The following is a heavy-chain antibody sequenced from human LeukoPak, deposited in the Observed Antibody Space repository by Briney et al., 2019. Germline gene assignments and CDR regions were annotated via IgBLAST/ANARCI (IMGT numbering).Heavy chain of an antibody. Sequence: PSETLSLTCTVSGGSISNYYWSWNRQPPGKGLELIGYIYYSGSTNYNPSLKSRVTISVDTSKNQFSLKLNSVTAADTAVYYCARYSGYVDYWGQGTLVTVSS. CDR2: IYYSGST. CDR1: GGSISNYY. CDR3: ARYSGYVDY. D-gene: IGHD1-26*01. V-gene: IGHV4-59*08. J-gene: IGHJ4*02.